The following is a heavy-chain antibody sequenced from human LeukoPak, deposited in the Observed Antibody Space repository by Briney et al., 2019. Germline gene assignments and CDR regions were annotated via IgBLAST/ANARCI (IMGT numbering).Heavy chain of an antibody. D-gene: IGHD3-3*01. Sequence: ASVKVSCKASGYTFTSYGISWVRQAPGQGLEWMGWISAYNGNTNYAQKLQGRVTMTTDTSTSTAYMELRSLRSDDTAVYYCAWSGYYVLDYYYYYGMDVWGQGTTVTVSS. J-gene: IGHJ6*02. CDR1: GYTFTSYG. V-gene: IGHV1-18*01. CDR3: AWSGYYVLDYYYYYGMDV. CDR2: ISAYNGNT.